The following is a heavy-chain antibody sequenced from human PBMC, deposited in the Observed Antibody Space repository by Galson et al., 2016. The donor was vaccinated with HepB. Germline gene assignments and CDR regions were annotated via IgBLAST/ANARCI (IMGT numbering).Heavy chain of an antibody. J-gene: IGHJ3*02. CDR3: AKDGEARIAFDI. Sequence: SLRLSCAASGFIFSSYAMSWVRQAPGKGLEWVSVISGSGGSTNYTDSVKDRFTISRDNTKNTLYLQMNRLRAEDTAEYYCAKDGEARIAFDIWGQGTMVTVSS. CDR2: ISGSGGST. D-gene: IGHD3-3*01. CDR1: GFIFSSYA. V-gene: IGHV3-23*01.